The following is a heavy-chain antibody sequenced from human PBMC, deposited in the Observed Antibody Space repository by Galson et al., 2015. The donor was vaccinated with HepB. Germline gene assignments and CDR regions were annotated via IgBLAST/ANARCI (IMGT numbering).Heavy chain of an antibody. CDR1: GGSFSGYY. CDR2: INHSGST. D-gene: IGHD3-16*02. CDR3: ARGPHLSDYVWGSYRYRRPFDY. J-gene: IGHJ4*02. V-gene: IGHV4-34*01. Sequence: SETLSLTCAVYGGSFSGYYWSWIRQPPGKGLEWIGEINHSGSTNYNPSLRSRVTISVDTSKNQFSLKLSSVTAADTAVYYCARGPHLSDYVWGSYRYRRPFDYWGQGTLVTVSS.